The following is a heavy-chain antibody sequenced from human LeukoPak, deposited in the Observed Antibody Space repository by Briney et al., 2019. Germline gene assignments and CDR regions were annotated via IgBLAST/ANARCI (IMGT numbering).Heavy chain of an antibody. D-gene: IGHD1-26*01. CDR1: GYAFTGYY. V-gene: IGHV1-2*06. Sequence: ASVKVSCKASGYAFTGYYMHWVRQAPGQGLEWMGRINPNSGGTNYAQKFQGRVTMTRDTSISTAYMELSRLRSDDTAVYYCAREGAGSYYSFDYWGQGTLVPSPQ. CDR3: AREGAGSYYSFDY. J-gene: IGHJ4*02. CDR2: INPNSGGT.